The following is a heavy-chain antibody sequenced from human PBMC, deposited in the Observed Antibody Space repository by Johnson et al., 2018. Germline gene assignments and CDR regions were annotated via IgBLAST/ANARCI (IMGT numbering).Heavy chain of an antibody. J-gene: IGHJ6*04. CDR1: GGSISSGIYY. V-gene: IGHV4-61*02. CDR2: IHTSGST. Sequence: QVQLQESGPGLVKPSQTLSLTCTVSGGSISSGIYYWSWIRRPAGQGLAWIGRIHTSGSTNYNPSLTNRVTISVDTSKNLFPLELSSVTAADTAVYYCARVGAAADNWGTDVWGKGTTVTVSS. D-gene: IGHD6-13*01. CDR3: ARVGAAADNWGTDV.